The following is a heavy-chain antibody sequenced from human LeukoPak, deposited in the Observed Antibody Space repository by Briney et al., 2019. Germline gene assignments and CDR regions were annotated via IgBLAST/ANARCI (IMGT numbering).Heavy chain of an antibody. V-gene: IGHV1-8*01. D-gene: IGHD3-10*01. Sequence: ASVKVSCKASGYTFTSYDINWVRQATGQGREWMGWMYPNSCNTGYAQKFQGRVTMTRNTSISTAYMELSSLRSEDTAVYYCARDYGSGSYYPYYYYYYGMDVWGQGTTVTVSS. CDR2: MYPNSCNT. CDR1: GYTFTSYD. J-gene: IGHJ6*02. CDR3: ARDYGSGSYYPYYYYYYGMDV.